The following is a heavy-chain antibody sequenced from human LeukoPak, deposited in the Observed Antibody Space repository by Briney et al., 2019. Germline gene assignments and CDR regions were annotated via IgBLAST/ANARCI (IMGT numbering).Heavy chain of an antibody. J-gene: IGHJ5*02. Sequence: GGSLRLSCAASGFTFSDYYMSWIRQAAGKGLEWVSYISSSGSTIYYADSVKGRFTISRDNAKNSLYLQMNSLRAEDTAVYYCARERSSPYNWFDPWGQGTLVTVSS. CDR1: GFTFSDYY. CDR3: ARERSSPYNWFDP. D-gene: IGHD1-26*01. V-gene: IGHV3-11*04. CDR2: ISSSGSTI.